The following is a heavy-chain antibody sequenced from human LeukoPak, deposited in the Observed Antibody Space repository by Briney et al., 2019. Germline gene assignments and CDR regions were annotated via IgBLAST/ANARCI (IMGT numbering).Heavy chain of an antibody. Sequence: GGSLRLSCAASGFTFDDYGMSWVRQAPGKGLEWVSGINWNGGSTGYADSVKGRFTISRDNAKNSLYLQMNSLRAEDTAVYYCASFGPWFGDGPRLSYIWGQGTMVTVSS. CDR2: INWNGGST. CDR1: GFTFDDYG. D-gene: IGHD3-10*01. CDR3: ASFGPWFGDGPRLSYI. J-gene: IGHJ3*02. V-gene: IGHV3-20*04.